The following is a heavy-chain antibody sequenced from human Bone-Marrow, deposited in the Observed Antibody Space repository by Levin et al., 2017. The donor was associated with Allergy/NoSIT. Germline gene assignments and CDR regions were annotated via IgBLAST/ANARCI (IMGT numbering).Heavy chain of an antibody. Sequence: PGGSLRLSCAASGFTFSSYGMHWVRQAPGKGLEWVAVISYDGSNKYYADSVKGRFTISRDNSKNTLYLQMNSLRAEDTAVYYCAKDYIVATITYAFDIWGQGTMVTVSS. V-gene: IGHV3-30*18. D-gene: IGHD5-12*01. CDR2: ISYDGSNK. CDR3: AKDYIVATITYAFDI. CDR1: GFTFSSYG. J-gene: IGHJ3*02.